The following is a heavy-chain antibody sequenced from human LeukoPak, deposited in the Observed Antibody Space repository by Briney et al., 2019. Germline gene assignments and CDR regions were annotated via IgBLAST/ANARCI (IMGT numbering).Heavy chain of an antibody. D-gene: IGHD1-7*01. CDR1: GYTFTSYD. CDR2: MNPNSGNT. J-gene: IGHJ6*02. CDR3: ARGGRNDWNYVLLYYYYGMDV. Sequence: GASVKVSCKASGYTFTSYDINGVRQATGQGLEWIGWMNPNSGNTGYAQKFQGRVTMTRNTSISTAYMELSSLRSEDTAVYYCARGGRNDWNYVLLYYYYGMDVWGQGTTVTVSS. V-gene: IGHV1-8*01.